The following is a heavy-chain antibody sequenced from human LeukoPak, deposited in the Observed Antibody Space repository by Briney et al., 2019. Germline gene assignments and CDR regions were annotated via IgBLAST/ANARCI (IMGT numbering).Heavy chain of an antibody. J-gene: IGHJ3*02. CDR1: GYTFTSYG. CDR2: ISAYNGHT. D-gene: IGHD6-19*01. V-gene: IGHV1-18*01. Sequence: GASVKVSCKASGYTFTSYGISWVRQAPGQGLEWMGRISAYNGHTNYAQKLQGRVTMTTDTSTSTAYMELRSLRSDDTAVYYCASGPTVADDAFDIWGQGTMVTVSS. CDR3: ASGPTVADDAFDI.